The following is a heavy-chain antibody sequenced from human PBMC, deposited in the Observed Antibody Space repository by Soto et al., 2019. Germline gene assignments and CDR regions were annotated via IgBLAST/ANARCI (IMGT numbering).Heavy chain of an antibody. CDR1: GGAFSANY. CDR3: ATGGLSSS. CDR2: INHSGNT. Sequence: QVQLQQWGAGVLKPSETLSLTCGISGGAFSANYWSWIRQAPGKGLEWLGEINHSGNTEYNPSLKSRVSISADTSKNQFSLSLISVTADDTAIYYCATGGLSSSWGQGTQVTVSS. J-gene: IGHJ4*02. V-gene: IGHV4-34*01.